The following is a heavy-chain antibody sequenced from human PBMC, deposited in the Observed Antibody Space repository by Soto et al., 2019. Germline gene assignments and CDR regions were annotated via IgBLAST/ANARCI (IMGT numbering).Heavy chain of an antibody. J-gene: IGHJ6*02. CDR1: GFTFSDYY. CDR2: ISSSSSYT. Sequence: NPGGSLRLSCAASGFTFSDYYMSWIRQAPGKGLEWVSYISSSSSYTNYADSVKGRFTISRDNAKNSLYLQMNSLRAEDTAVYYCARDCSSSCCYLAAYYYYDMDVWGQGTTVTVSS. D-gene: IGHD2-2*01. V-gene: IGHV3-11*06. CDR3: ARDCSSSCCYLAAYYYYDMDV.